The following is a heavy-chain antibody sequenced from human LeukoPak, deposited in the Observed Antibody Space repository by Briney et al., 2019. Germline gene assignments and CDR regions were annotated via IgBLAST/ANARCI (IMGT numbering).Heavy chain of an antibody. CDR3: AKKTGTMSFDY. V-gene: IGHV3-7*02. J-gene: IGHJ4*02. CDR2: IKQDGSGK. D-gene: IGHD1-7*01. CDR1: GFSFSSYW. Sequence: PGGSLRLSCAASGFSFSSYWMSWVRQAPGKGLEWVANIKQDGSGKYYVDSVKGRFTISRDNAKNSLYLQMNSLRAGDTAVYYCAKKTGTMSFDYWGQGTLVTVSS.